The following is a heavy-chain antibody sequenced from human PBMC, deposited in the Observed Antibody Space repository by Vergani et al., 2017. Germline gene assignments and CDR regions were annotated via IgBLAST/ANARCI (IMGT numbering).Heavy chain of an antibody. D-gene: IGHD2/OR15-2a*01. CDR3: ARDLIENVTYGRCDY. J-gene: IGHJ4*02. CDR2: ISAYNGNT. V-gene: IGHV1-18*01. CDR1: GYTLSTYG. Sequence: QVQLVQSGAEVKKPGASLKVSCKASGYTLSTYGISWVRQAPGQGLEWMGLISAYNGNTNYPEKSQGRLTMTTDTSTRTAYMELRSLRSDDTAVYYCARDLIENVTYGRCDYWGQGTLVTVSS.